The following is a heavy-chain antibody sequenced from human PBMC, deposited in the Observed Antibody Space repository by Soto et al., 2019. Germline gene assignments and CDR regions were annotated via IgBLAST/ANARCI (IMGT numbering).Heavy chain of an antibody. J-gene: IGHJ4*02. CDR2: ISGSGGDT. CDR3: AVPTGIEVTGPDY. V-gene: IGHV3-23*01. Sequence: GGSLRLSCAASGFPFSNYAMSWVRQTPGKGLQWVSGISGSGGDTYYADSVKGRFTISRDNSRNTLHLQMSSLRADDTAVYYCAVPTGIEVTGPDYWGQGTLVGVSS. D-gene: IGHD6-19*01. CDR1: GFPFSNYA.